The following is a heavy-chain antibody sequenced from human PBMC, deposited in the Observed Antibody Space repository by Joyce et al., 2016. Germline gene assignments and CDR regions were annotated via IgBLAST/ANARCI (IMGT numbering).Heavy chain of an antibody. CDR2: SYHTGSA. V-gene: IGHV4-39*02. CDR3: ASDIVVVSAGTDYFDY. Sequence: QLQLQESGPGLVKPSETLSLTCTVSGGSINNSTYYWGWIRQPPGKGLEWVGSSYHTGSAYYKPSLKSRVTIAVDTSKNHFSLKLNSVSAADTAVYYCASDIVVVSAGTDYFDYWGQGSLVTVSS. CDR1: GGSINNSTYY. J-gene: IGHJ4*02. D-gene: IGHD2-2*01.